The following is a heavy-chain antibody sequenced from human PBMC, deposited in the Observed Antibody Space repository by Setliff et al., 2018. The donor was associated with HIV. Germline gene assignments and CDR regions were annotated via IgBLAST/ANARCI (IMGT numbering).Heavy chain of an antibody. J-gene: IGHJ4*02. D-gene: IGHD5-12*01. CDR1: GFTFSWYG. V-gene: IGHV3-30*03. CDR3: AREFSGTRYRYFDS. CDR2: ISFDGSDK. Sequence: QPGGSLRLSCAASGFTFSWYGMDWVRQAPGKGLEWVAVISFDGSDKYYADSVKGRFTLSRDNSKNTLYLQMNSLRAEDTAVYYCAREFSGTRYRYFDSWGQGTLVTVSS.